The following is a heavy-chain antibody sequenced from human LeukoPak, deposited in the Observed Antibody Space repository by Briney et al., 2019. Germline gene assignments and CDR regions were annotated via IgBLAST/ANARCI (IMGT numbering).Heavy chain of an antibody. V-gene: IGHV4-39*01. D-gene: IGHD3-9*01. CDR1: GGSISSSSYY. CDR3: ARQGSYYDILTGYYTPGYFDY. CDR2: IYYGGST. J-gene: IGHJ4*02. Sequence: PSETLSLTCTVSGGSISSSSYYWGWIRQPPGKGPEWIGSIYYGGSTYYTPSLKSRVTISVDTSKNQFSLKLSSVSAADTAVYYCARQGSYYDILTGYYTPGYFDYWGQGTLVTVSS.